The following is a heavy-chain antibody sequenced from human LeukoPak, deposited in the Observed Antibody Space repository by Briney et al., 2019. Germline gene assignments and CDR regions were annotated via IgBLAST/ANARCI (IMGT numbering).Heavy chain of an antibody. CDR2: TYYRSKWYN. CDR3: ARDSGTYTGDFDY. Sequence: SQTLSLTCAISGDSVSTDSAAWNWIRRSPSRGLEWLGRTYYRSKWYNDYGIPVKSRININADTSKNQFSLQLNSVTPEDTAVYYCARDSGTYTGDFDYWGQGTLVTVSS. V-gene: IGHV6-1*01. D-gene: IGHD1-26*01. J-gene: IGHJ4*02. CDR1: GDSVSTDSAA.